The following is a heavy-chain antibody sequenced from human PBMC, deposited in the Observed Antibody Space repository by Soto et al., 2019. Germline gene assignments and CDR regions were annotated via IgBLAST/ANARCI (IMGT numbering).Heavy chain of an antibody. Sequence: ASVKVSCKASGGTFSSYAISWVRQAPGQGLEWMGWINPNSGGTNYAQKFQGRVTMTRDTSISTAYMELSRLRSDDTAVYYCARGGPPRYYYDSSGYWDLDAFDIWGQGTVVTVSS. CDR2: INPNSGGT. J-gene: IGHJ3*02. V-gene: IGHV1-2*02. CDR1: GGTFSSYA. D-gene: IGHD3-22*01. CDR3: ARGGPPRYYYDSSGYWDLDAFDI.